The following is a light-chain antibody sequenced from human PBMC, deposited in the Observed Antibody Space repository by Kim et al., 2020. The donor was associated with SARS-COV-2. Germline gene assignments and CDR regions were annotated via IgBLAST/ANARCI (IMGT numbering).Light chain of an antibody. CDR2: GAS. Sequence: PGERATLSCRASQSVSSNLAWDQQKPGQAPRLLIYGASTRATGIPARFSGSGSGTEFTLNISSLQSEDFAVYYCQQYNNWPPELTFGGGTKVDIK. V-gene: IGKV3-15*01. J-gene: IGKJ4*01. CDR1: QSVSSN. CDR3: QQYNNWPPELT.